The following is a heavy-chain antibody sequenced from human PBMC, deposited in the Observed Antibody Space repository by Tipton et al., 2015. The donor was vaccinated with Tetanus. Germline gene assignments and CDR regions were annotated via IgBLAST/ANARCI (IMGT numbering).Heavy chain of an antibody. CDR2: IYYSGST. CDR3: ARGAYSYDSSGYYYLLDP. J-gene: IGHJ5*02. Sequence: LRLSCTVSGGSISSGTYYWDWIRQPPGKGLEWIGNIYYSGSTLQNPSLKSRVTISLDTSKNQFSLKLSSVTAADTAVYYCARGAYSYDSSGYYYLLDPWGQGTLVTVSS. CDR1: GGSISSGTYY. D-gene: IGHD3-22*01. V-gene: IGHV4-39*07.